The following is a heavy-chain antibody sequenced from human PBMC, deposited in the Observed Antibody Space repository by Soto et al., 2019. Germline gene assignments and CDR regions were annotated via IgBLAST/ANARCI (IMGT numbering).Heavy chain of an antibody. Sequence: PGGSLRLSCATSGFTFSSYSMNWVRQAPGKGLEWVSSISSSSSYIYYADSVKGRFTISRDNAKNSLYLQMNSLRAEDTAVYYCARDTTYYYGSGSYGMDVWGQGTTVTVS. V-gene: IGHV3-21*01. CDR1: GFTFSSYS. CDR3: ARDTTYYYGSGSYGMDV. CDR2: ISSSSSYI. J-gene: IGHJ6*02. D-gene: IGHD3-10*01.